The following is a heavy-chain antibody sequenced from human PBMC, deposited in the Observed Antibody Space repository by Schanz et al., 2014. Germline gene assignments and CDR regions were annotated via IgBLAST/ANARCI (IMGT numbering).Heavy chain of an antibody. V-gene: IGHV3-30*18. Sequence: QAQLVESGGGVVQPGRSLRLSCAASGFTFNNYGMHWVRQAPGKGLEWVALIYYDGSDKYYADSVKGRFTISRDNSKNTLYLQMNSLRTEDTAVYFCAKSYDTSGYSGFDYWGQGTLVTVSS. CDR3: AKSYDTSGYSGFDY. CDR1: GFTFNNYG. D-gene: IGHD3-22*01. CDR2: IYYDGSDK. J-gene: IGHJ4*02.